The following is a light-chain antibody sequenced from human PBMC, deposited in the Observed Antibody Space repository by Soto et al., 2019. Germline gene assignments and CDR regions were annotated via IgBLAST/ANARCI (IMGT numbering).Light chain of an antibody. Sequence: APTQPASGSGARGQSLPPSRTGTSRDVGSYNFVSWYQQHPGKAPKLMIYEGSKRPSGVSSRFSGSKSGNTASLTISGLQAEDEADYHCCSYAGSATLYVFGTGTKVTVL. CDR3: CSYAGSATLYV. CDR1: SRDVGSYNF. J-gene: IGLJ1*01. V-gene: IGLV2-23*01. CDR2: EGS.